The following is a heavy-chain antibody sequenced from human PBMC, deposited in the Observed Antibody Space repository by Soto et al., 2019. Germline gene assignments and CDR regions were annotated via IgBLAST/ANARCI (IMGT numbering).Heavy chain of an antibody. J-gene: IGHJ1*01. CDR2: INHSGST. CDR1: GWSFSGYY. D-gene: IGHD3-10*01. CDR3: ARGTTPLLWFGELLLEYFQH. Sequence: PSETLSLTCAVYGWSFSGYYWSWIRRPPGKGLEWIGEINHSGSTNYNPSLKSRVTISVDTSKNQFSLKLSSVTAADTAVYYCARGTTPLLWFGELLLEYFQHWGQGTLVTVSS. V-gene: IGHV4-34*01.